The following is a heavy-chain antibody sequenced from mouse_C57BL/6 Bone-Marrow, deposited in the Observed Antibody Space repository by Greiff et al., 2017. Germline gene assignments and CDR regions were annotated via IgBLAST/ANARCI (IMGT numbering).Heavy chain of an antibody. CDR3: AIPGSSPSYWYVGV. CDR2: IYPRDGGT. V-gene: IGHV1-78*01. J-gene: IGHJ1*03. Sequence: SDAELVKPGASVKISCKVSGYTFTDHTIHWMKQRPEQGLEWIGYIYPRDGGTKYNEKFKRKATLTADKSSSTAYMQPNSLTSEDSAVFVGAIPGSSPSYWYVGVWGTGTTVTVSS. D-gene: IGHD1-1*01. CDR1: GYTFTDHT.